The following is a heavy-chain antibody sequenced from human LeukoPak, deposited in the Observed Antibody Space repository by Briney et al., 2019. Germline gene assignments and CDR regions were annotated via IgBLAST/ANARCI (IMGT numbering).Heavy chain of an antibody. Sequence: SETLSLTCTVSGGSISGYYWSWIRQPPGKGLEWIGYIYYSGSTNYNPSLKSRVTISVDTSKNQFSLKLSSVTAADTAVYYCARRNSSSWNFDYWGQGTLVTVSS. CDR1: GGSISGYY. CDR3: ARRNSSSWNFDY. V-gene: IGHV4-59*08. CDR2: IYYSGST. J-gene: IGHJ4*02. D-gene: IGHD6-13*01.